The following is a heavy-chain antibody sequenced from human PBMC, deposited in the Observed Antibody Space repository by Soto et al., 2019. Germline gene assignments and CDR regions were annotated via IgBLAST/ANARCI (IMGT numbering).Heavy chain of an antibody. CDR3: ATDRWFGERYDY. J-gene: IGHJ4*02. Sequence: RASVKVSCKASGYTFTSYGISWVRQAPGQGLEWMGWISAYNGNTNYAQKLQGRVTMTTDTSTSTAYMELRSLRSDDTAVYYCATDRWFGERYDYWGQGTLVTVSS. D-gene: IGHD3-10*01. V-gene: IGHV1-18*01. CDR1: GYTFTSYG. CDR2: ISAYNGNT.